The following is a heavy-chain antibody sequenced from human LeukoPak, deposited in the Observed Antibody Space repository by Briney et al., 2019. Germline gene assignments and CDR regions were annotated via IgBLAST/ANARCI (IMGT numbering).Heavy chain of an antibody. V-gene: IGHV3-11*04. D-gene: IGHD3-3*01. J-gene: IGHJ4*02. CDR3: ARDGADYDFWSGYYKYRHFDY. CDR1: GFTFSDYY. Sequence: PGGSLRLSCAASGFTFSDYYMSWIRQAPGKGLEWVSYISSSGSTIYSADSVKGRFTISRDNAKNSLYLQMNSLRAEDTAVYYCARDGADYDFWSGYYKYRHFDYWGQGTLVTVSS. CDR2: ISSSGSTI.